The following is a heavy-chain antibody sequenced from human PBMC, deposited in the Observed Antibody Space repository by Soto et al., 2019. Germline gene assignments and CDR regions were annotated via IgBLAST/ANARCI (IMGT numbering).Heavy chain of an antibody. D-gene: IGHD1-1*01. CDR2: ISSSSSTI. J-gene: IGHJ4*02. CDR1: GFTFSSYS. CDR3: ARDHPLEQLPFDY. Sequence: PGGSLILSCAASGFTFSSYSMNWVRQAPGKGLEWVSYISSSSSTIYYADSVKGRFTISRDNAKNSLYPPMNSLRAEDTAVYYCARDHPLEQLPFDYWGQGTLVTVSS. V-gene: IGHV3-48*01.